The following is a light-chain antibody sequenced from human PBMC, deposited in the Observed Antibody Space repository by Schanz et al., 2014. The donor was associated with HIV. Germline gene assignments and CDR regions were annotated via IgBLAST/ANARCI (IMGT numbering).Light chain of an antibody. CDR1: KLGDKY. CDR3: QSYDSSLSGYV. V-gene: IGLV3-1*01. Sequence: SYELTQPPSVSVSPGQTASITCSGDKLGDKYACWYQQKPGQSPVLVIYQDTKRPSGIPERFSGSKSGTSASLVITGLQAEDEADYYCQSYDSSLSGYVFGTGTKLTVL. CDR2: QDT. J-gene: IGLJ1*01.